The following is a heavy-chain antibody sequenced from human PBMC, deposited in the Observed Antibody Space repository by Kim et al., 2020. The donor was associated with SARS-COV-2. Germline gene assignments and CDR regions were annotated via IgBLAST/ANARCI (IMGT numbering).Heavy chain of an antibody. CDR3: ARDRDGYSYGSSGMDV. Sequence: GGSLRLSCAASGFTFSSYGMHWVRQAQGKGLEWVAVIWYDGSNKYYEDSVKGRCTISRDNSKNTVYLQMNSLRAEATAVYYCARDRDGYSYGSSGMDVWG. D-gene: IGHD5-18*01. V-gene: IGHV3-33*01. J-gene: IGHJ6*01. CDR1: GFTFSSYG. CDR2: IWYDGSNK.